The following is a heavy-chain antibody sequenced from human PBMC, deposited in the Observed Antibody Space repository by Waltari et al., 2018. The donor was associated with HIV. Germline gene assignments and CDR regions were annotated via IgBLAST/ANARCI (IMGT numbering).Heavy chain of an antibody. J-gene: IGHJ6*02. D-gene: IGHD3-10*01. Sequence: QLLLQESGPGLVKPSETLSLTCSVSAYSIGPGFYWGCIRQPPGEGLEWIATVHQSGRAYYRPSLKSRVTISMDTSRNQFSLKMNSVTAADTAVYYCARMDYGSGTPPLDIYVMDVWGQGTTVTVSS. CDR3: ARMDYGSGTPPLDIYVMDV. CDR1: AYSIGPGFY. CDR2: VHQSGRA. V-gene: IGHV4-38-2*01.